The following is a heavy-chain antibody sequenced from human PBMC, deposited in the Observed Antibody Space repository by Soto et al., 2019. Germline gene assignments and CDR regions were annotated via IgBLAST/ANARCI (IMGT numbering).Heavy chain of an antibody. CDR1: GYTFTSYA. D-gene: IGHD2-2*01. CDR2: INAGNGNT. J-gene: IGHJ5*02. Sequence: QVQLVQSGAEVKKPGASVKVSCKASGYTFTSYAMHWVCQAPGQRIEWMGWINAGNGNTKYSQKFQGRVTITRDTSASTAYMELSSLRSEDTAVYYCARDGSLVVPAAMPGCWFDPWGQGTLVTVSS. V-gene: IGHV1-3*01. CDR3: ARDGSLVVPAAMPGCWFDP.